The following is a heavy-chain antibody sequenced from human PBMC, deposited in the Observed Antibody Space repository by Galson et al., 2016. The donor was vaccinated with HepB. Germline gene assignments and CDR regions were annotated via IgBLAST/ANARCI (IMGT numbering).Heavy chain of an antibody. J-gene: IGHJ3*02. V-gene: IGHV5-51*01. D-gene: IGHD3-10*01. CDR2: IYPGDSDT. Sequence: QSGAEVKKPGESLEISCKGSGYSFTSYWIAWVRQMPGKGLEWMGIIYPGDSDTRYSPSFQGQVTISVDKSISAAYLQWNSLKASDTAIYYCARRSSDAFDIWGQGTMVTVSS. CDR1: GYSFTSYW. CDR3: ARRSSDAFDI.